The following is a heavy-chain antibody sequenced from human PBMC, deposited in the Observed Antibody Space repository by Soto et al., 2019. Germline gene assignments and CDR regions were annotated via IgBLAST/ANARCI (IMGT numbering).Heavy chain of an antibody. CDR2: ISDSGSST. CDR3: AKDPWAGNYFDY. CDR1: GFTFNNYA. D-gene: IGHD1-1*01. V-gene: IGHV3-23*01. J-gene: IGHJ4*02. Sequence: GGSLRLSCAASGFTFNNYAMSWVRQAPGKGLEWVSTISDSGSSTDYADSVKGRFTISRDNSKNTVYLQVNSLRAEDTAVYYCAKDPWAGNYFDYWGQGTLVTVSS.